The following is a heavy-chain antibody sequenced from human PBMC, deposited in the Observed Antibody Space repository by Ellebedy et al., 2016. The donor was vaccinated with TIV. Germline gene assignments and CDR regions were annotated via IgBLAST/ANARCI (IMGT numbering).Heavy chain of an antibody. D-gene: IGHD5-12*01. CDR2: IKSKRDGVTT. Sequence: GESLKISCAASGFSFSDAWMNWVRQAPGKRLEWVGRIKSKRDGVTTDYAAPVKGRFTISRDDSKNTLSLQMNSLKTEDTAMYYCITDDTGHDWGYWGQGTLVTVSS. V-gene: IGHV3-15*01. J-gene: IGHJ4*02. CDR1: GFSFSDAW. CDR3: ITDDTGHDWGY.